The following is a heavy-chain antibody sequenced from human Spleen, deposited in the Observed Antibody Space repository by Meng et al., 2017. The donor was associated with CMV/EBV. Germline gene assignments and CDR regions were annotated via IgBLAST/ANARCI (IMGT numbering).Heavy chain of an antibody. CDR2: IGAYNGNI. CDR1: GYPFIAFG. CDR3: ARGDTGGFDP. J-gene: IGHJ5*02. V-gene: IGHV1-18*01. Sequence: VSCRTSGYPFIAFGIPWVRQAPGQGLEWMGWIGAYNGNIKFAQKFQGRVTMSADTSTSAAYMELTSLGYDDTAVYYCARGDTGGFDPWGQGTLVTVSS.